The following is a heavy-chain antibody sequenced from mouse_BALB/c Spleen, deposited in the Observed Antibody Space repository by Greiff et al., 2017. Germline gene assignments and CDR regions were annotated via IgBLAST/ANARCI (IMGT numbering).Heavy chain of an antibody. CDR3: ARRAYDGYTYYAMDY. CDR1: GFSLSTSGMG. V-gene: IGHV8-12*01. D-gene: IGHD2-3*01. Sequence: QVTLKECGPGILQPSQTLSLTCSFSGFSLSTSGMGVSWIRQPSGKGLEWLAHIYWDDDKRYNPSLKSRLTISKDTSSNQVFLKITSVDTADTATYYCARRAYDGYTYYAMDYWGQGTSVTVSS. CDR2: IYWDDDK. J-gene: IGHJ4*01.